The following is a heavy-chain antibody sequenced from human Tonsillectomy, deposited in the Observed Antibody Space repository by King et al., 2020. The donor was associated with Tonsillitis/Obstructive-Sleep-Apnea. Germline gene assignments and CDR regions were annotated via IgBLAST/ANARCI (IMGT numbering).Heavy chain of an antibody. Sequence: VQLVESGGGVVQPGRSLRLSCAASGFTFSSYAMHWVRQAPGKGLEWVAVISYDGSNKYYADSVKGRFTISRDNSKNTLDLQMNSLRAEDTAVYYCARDGPRTIFGVDHGFYYYYYYMDVWGKGTTVTVSS. D-gene: IGHD3-3*01. J-gene: IGHJ6*03. CDR3: ARDGPRTIFGVDHGFYYYYYYMDV. V-gene: IGHV3-30*01. CDR1: GFTFSSYA. CDR2: ISYDGSNK.